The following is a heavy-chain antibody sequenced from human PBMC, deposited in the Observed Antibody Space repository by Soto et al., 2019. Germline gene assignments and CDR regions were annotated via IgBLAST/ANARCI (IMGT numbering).Heavy chain of an antibody. CDR3: AKGLALMADH. CDR2: ILYDGSKE. CDR1: GFSFNTYV. V-gene: IGHV3-30*18. D-gene: IGHD2-21*01. Sequence: LRLSCTDSGFSFNTYVMDWVRQAPGKGLEWVARILYDGSKEYYADPVKGRFTISRDNSKNTLYLQIDRLRVEDTAVYFCAKGLALMADHWGQGTPVTVSS. J-gene: IGHJ4*02.